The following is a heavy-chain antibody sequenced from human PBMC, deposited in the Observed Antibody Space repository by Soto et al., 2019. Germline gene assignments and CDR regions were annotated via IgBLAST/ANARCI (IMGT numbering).Heavy chain of an antibody. CDR3: ARNKSTRKDIVVVVAATNNYYYGMDV. D-gene: IGHD2-15*01. V-gene: IGHV1-69*01. J-gene: IGHJ6*02. Sequence: QVQLVQSGAEVKKPGSSVKVSCKASGGTFSSYAISWVRQAPGQGLEWMGGIIPIFGTANYAQKFQGRVTITADESTSTAYMELSSLRSEDTAVYYCARNKSTRKDIVVVVAATNNYYYGMDVWGQGTTVTVSS. CDR1: GGTFSSYA. CDR2: IIPIFGTA.